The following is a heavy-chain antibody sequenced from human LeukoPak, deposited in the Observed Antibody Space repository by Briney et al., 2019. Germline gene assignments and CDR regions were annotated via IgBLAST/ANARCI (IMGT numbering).Heavy chain of an antibody. CDR1: GYSISSGSY. CDR3: AKVGACSDYARHDY. Sequence: TSETLSLTCAVSGYSISSGSYCGWIRQPPGKGLEWIGNMFHSGDTYHNPSLKSRVTISADTSKNQFSLKLTSVTAADTAVYYCAKVGACSDYARHDYWGQGTLVTVSS. J-gene: IGHJ4*02. D-gene: IGHD4-17*01. CDR2: MFHSGDT. V-gene: IGHV4-38-2*01.